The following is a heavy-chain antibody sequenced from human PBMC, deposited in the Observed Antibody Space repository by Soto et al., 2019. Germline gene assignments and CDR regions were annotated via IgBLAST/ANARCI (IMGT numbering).Heavy chain of an antibody. Sequence: EVQLLESGGDLVQPGGSLRLSCAASGFTFSSYAMNWVRQAPGKGLEWVSTISWSGDDTYYVDSVKGRFNIYRDNSKNTLYLQMNSLRAEDSAVYYCARDPSTGSADYWGQGTLVIVSS. CDR2: ISWSGDDT. J-gene: IGHJ4*02. V-gene: IGHV3-23*01. CDR1: GFTFSSYA. D-gene: IGHD3-9*01. CDR3: ARDPSTGSADY.